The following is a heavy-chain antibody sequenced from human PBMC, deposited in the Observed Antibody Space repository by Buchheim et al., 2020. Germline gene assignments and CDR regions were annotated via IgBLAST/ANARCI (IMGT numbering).Heavy chain of an antibody. CDR2: INAYDGNT. Sequence: QVQLVQSGAEVKKPGASVKVSCKASGYTFTSYGVSWVRQAPGQGLEWMGWINAYDGNTNYAQKLQGRVTMTKDNSTSPAHMDLRSLRSDDTAVYYCASDRVTGELRPYYFDYWGQGTL. V-gene: IGHV1-18*01. CDR1: GYTFTSYG. CDR3: ASDRVTGELRPYYFDY. J-gene: IGHJ4*02. D-gene: IGHD1-26*01.